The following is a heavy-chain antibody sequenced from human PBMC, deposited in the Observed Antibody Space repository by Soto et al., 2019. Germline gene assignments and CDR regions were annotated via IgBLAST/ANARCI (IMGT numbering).Heavy chain of an antibody. V-gene: IGHV3-30*18. CDR1: GFTFSSYG. CDR2: ISGAGGTK. Sequence: GGSLRLSCAASGFTFSSYGMHWVRQAPGKGLEWVAVISGAGGTKYYADSVKGRFIISRDNSKNTLYLQMDSRRADDTAAYCCAEGPYIGTYGWSDHWGQGTLVTVS. J-gene: IGHJ4*02. CDR3: AEGPYIGTYGWSDH. D-gene: IGHD1-26*01.